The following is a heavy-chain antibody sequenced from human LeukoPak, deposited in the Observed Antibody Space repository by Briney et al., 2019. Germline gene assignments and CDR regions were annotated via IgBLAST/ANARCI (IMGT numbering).Heavy chain of an antibody. D-gene: IGHD3-10*01. CDR2: ISAYNGNT. CDR3: AREGGSYKHFDD. V-gene: IGHV1-18*01. CDR1: GYTFTSYG. J-gene: IGHJ4*02. Sequence: ASVKVSCKASGYTFTSYGISWVRQAPGQGLEWMGWISAYNGNTNYAQKLQGRVTMTTGTSTSTAYMELKSLRSDDTALYYCAREGGSYKHFDDWGQGSLVTVSS.